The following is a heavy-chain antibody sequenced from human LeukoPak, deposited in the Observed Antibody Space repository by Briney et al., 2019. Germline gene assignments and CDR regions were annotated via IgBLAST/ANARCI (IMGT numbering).Heavy chain of an antibody. J-gene: IGHJ6*03. CDR2: VNHSGRT. V-gene: IGHV4-34*01. CDR3: ARAGEGYGDYDPPPYYYYMDV. CDR1: GGSFSGYY. Sequence: PSETLSLTCAVYGGSFSGYYWTWVRQPPGKGLEWIGEVNHSGRTNYNPSLESRVTIAIDTSKIQFSLKLNSVTAADTAVYYCARAGEGYGDYDPPPYYYYMDVWGKGTTVTISS. D-gene: IGHD4-17*01.